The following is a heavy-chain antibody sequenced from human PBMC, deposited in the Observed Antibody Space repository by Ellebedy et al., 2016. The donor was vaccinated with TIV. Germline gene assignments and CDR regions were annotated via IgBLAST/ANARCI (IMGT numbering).Heavy chain of an antibody. V-gene: IGHV1-69*13. CDR3: AGRYNWNDPTRFDP. CDR1: GGTFSSYA. Sequence: SVKVSXXASGGTFSSYAISWVRQAPGQGLEWMGGIIPIFGTANYAQKFQGRVTITADESTSTAYMELSSLRSEDTAVYYCAGRYNWNDPTRFDPWGQGTLVTVSS. D-gene: IGHD1-1*01. CDR2: IIPIFGTA. J-gene: IGHJ5*02.